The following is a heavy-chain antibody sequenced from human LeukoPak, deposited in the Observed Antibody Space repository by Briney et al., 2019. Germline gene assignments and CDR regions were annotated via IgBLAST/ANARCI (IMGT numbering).Heavy chain of an antibody. V-gene: IGHV3-48*01. CDR1: GFTFSTYR. D-gene: IGHD6-13*01. Sequence: PGGSLRLSCAASGFTFSTYRMNWVRQAPGKGLEWVSYFSSSSGTMYYADSVRGRFTISRDIAKNSLYLQMNNLRAEDTAVYYCATVGSSWFYDYWGQGTLVTVSS. CDR2: FSSSSGTM. J-gene: IGHJ4*02. CDR3: ATVGSSWFYDY.